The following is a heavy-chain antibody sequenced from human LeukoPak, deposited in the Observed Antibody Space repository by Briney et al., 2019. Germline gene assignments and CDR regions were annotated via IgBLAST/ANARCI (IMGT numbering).Heavy chain of an antibody. CDR3: ARGRRQQLVRGFYYYYYYMDV. CDR1: GGSISSYY. J-gene: IGHJ6*03. Sequence: SETLSLTCTVSGGSISSYYWSWIRQPPGKGLEWIGYIYYSGSTNYNPSLKSRVTISVDTSKNQFSLKLSSVTAADTAVYYCARGRRQQLVRGFYYYYYYMDVWGKGTTVTVSS. CDR2: IYYSGST. D-gene: IGHD6-13*01. V-gene: IGHV4-59*12.